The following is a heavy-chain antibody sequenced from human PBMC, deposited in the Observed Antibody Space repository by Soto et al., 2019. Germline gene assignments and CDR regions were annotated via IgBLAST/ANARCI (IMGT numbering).Heavy chain of an antibody. J-gene: IGHJ4*02. D-gene: IGHD3-16*01. Sequence: QVQLVESGGGVVQPGRSLRLSCAASGFTFSSYAMHWVRQAPGKGLDWVAVISYDGSNKYYADSVKGRFTISRDNSKNPLYLQMNILIAEDTAVYYCARGLGLDIDYWGQGTLVTVSS. CDR3: ARGLGLDIDY. V-gene: IGHV3-30-3*01. CDR1: GFTFSSYA. CDR2: ISYDGSNK.